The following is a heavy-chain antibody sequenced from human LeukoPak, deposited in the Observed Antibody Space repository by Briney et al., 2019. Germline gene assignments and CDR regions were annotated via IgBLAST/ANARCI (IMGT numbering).Heavy chain of an antibody. Sequence: GGSLRLSCAASGFTFSNSDMNWVHQAPGKGLEWVSGVSWNGSRTHYADSVKGRFTISRDNSKNTLYLQMNSLRAEDTAVYYCANFKYYYDSSGYVRYFQHWGQGTLVTVSS. CDR3: ANFKYYYDSSGYVRYFQH. J-gene: IGHJ1*01. CDR1: GFTFSNSD. D-gene: IGHD3-22*01. CDR2: VSWNGSRT. V-gene: IGHV3-35*01.